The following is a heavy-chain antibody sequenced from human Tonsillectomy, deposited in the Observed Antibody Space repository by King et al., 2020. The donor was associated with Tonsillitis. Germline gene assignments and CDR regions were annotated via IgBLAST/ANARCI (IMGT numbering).Heavy chain of an antibody. CDR3: ARDIGGIAVTGPLGAFDI. D-gene: IGHD6-19*01. CDR2: INPNTGGT. Sequence: QLVQSGAEVKKPGASVKVSCKASGDTFTGYYMHWVRQAPGQGLEWMGWINPNTGGTIYAQKFQDWVTMNRDTSISTAYMELRRLRSDDTAVYYCARDIGGIAVTGPLGAFDIWGQGTMVTVSS. V-gene: IGHV1-2*04. J-gene: IGHJ3*02. CDR1: GDTFTGYY.